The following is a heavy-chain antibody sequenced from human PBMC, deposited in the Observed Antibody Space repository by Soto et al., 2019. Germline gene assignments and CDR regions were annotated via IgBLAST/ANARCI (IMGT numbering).Heavy chain of an antibody. CDR1: GFIFSSYG. CDR2: MSYDGTNK. D-gene: IGHD6-13*01. J-gene: IGHJ6*02. Sequence: QEQVVESGGGVVQPGRSLRLSCAASGFIFSSYGMHWVRQAPGKGLEWVAVMSYDGTNKYHADSVKGRFTISRDNSKNTVYLQMNSLRPEDTALYYCARDSSAGPAATPRNYYYYGMDVWGQGTTVTVPS. CDR3: ARDSSAGPAATPRNYYYYGMDV. V-gene: IGHV3-30*03.